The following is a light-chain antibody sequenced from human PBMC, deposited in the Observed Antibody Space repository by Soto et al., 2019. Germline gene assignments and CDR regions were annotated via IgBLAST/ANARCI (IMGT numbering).Light chain of an antibody. V-gene: IGLV2-14*01. J-gene: IGLJ2*01. CDR3: SSYTSSIVV. Sequence: QSALTQPASVSGSPGQSITISCTGTSSDVGGYNYVSWYQQHPGKAPKLMINDVSNRLSGVSNRFSGSKSGNTASLTISGLQAEDEADYYCSSYTSSIVVFGGGTKLTVL. CDR2: DVS. CDR1: SSDVGGYNY.